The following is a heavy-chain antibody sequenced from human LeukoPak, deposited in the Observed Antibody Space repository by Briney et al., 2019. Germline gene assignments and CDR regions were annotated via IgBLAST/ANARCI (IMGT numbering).Heavy chain of an antibody. V-gene: IGHV3-15*01. D-gene: IGHD2-2*01. CDR3: TTDQGYCSSTSCFDY. CDR1: GFTFSNAW. CDR2: IKSKTDGGTT. J-gene: IGHJ4*02. Sequence: GGSLRLSCAASGFTFSNAWMSWVRQAPGKGLEWVGRIKSKTDGGTTDYAAPVKGRFTISRDDSKNTLYLQMNSLKTEDTAVCYCTTDQGYCSSTSCFDYWGQGTLVTVSS.